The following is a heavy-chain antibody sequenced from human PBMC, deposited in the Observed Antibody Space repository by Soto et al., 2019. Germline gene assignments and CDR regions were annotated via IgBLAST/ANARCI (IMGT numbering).Heavy chain of an antibody. CDR3: ARDGGVVTAIDY. J-gene: IGHJ4*02. D-gene: IGHD2-21*02. CDR2: IHYSGST. Sequence: SETLSLTCTVSGDSISSYYWSWIRQPPGKGLEWIGYIHYSGSTNYNPSLKSRVTISVDTSKNQFSLKLSSVTAADTAVYYCARDGGVVTAIDYWGQGTLVTVSS. V-gene: IGHV4-59*01. CDR1: GDSISSYY.